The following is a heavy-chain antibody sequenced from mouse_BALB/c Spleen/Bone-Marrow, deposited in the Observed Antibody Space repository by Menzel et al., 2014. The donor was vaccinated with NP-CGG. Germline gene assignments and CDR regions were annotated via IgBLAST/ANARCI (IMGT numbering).Heavy chain of an antibody. V-gene: IGHV2-9*02. CDR1: GFSLTSYG. D-gene: IGHD1-1*01. CDR2: IWAGGST. J-gene: IGHJ4*01. CDR3: ARVPLFRYGSSYGMDY. Sequence: QVQLKQSGPGLVAPSQSLSITCTVSGFSLTSYGVHWVRQPPGKGLEWLGVIWAGGSTNYNSALMSRLSFSKDNSKSQVFLKMNSLQTDDTAMYYCARVPLFRYGSSYGMDYWGQGTSVTVSS.